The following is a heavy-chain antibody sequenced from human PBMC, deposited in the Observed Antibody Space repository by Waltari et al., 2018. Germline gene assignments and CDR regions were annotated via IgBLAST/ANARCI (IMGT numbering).Heavy chain of an antibody. CDR1: GFTFDPYA. CDR3: ARVIGSGSYHYFDY. Sequence: EVQLLESGGTLVQPGGSLRLSCEASGFTFDPYALTWVRQAPGKGLEWVSVISRSGGGTYFADSLKGRFSISRDNSKNTLFLQMSSLRVEDTAMYYCARVIGSGSYHYFDYWGQGTLVTVSS. J-gene: IGHJ4*02. V-gene: IGHV3-23*01. CDR2: ISRSGGGT. D-gene: IGHD3-10*01.